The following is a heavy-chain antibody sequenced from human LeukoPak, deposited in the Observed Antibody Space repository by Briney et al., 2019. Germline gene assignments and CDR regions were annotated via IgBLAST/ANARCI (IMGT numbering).Heavy chain of an antibody. CDR2: ISAYNGNT. CDR3: ARGGGGYDILTGYYRNDYYYYGMDV. Sequence: ASVKVSCKASGYTFTSYGISWVRQAPGQGLEWMGWISAYNGNTNYAQKLQGRVTMTTDTSTSTAYMELRSLRSDDTAVYYCARGGGGYDILTGYYRNDYYYYGMDVWGQGTTVTVSS. J-gene: IGHJ6*02. V-gene: IGHV1-18*01. CDR1: GYTFTSYG. D-gene: IGHD3-9*01.